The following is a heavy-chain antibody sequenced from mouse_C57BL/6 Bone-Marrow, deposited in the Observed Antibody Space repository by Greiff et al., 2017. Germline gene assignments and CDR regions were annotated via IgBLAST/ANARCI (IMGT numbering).Heavy chain of an antibody. CDR3: ARSITTVEGFAY. J-gene: IGHJ3*01. V-gene: IGHV5-17*01. CDR2: ISSGSSTI. D-gene: IGHD1-1*01. CDR1: GFTFSDYG. Sequence: EVKLVASGGGLVKPGGSLKLSCAASGFTFSDYGMHWVRQAPEKGLEWVAYISSGSSTIYYADTVKGRFTISRDNAKNTLFLQMTSLRSEDTAMYYCARSITTVEGFAYWGQGTLVTVSA.